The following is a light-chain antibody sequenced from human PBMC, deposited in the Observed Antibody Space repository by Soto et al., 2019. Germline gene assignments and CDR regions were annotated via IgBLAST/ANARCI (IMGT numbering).Light chain of an antibody. Sequence: EIVLTQSTGNLSLSPGERATLSCRASQSVSASYVAWYQQKPCQGPRLLIYGASSRATGIPDRFSGSWSGTHYTLAISRLEPDDIAVYYYQQYGGSPGTFGQGTKVEIK. CDR2: GAS. V-gene: IGKV3-20*01. CDR1: QSVSASY. J-gene: IGKJ1*01. CDR3: QQYGGSPGT.